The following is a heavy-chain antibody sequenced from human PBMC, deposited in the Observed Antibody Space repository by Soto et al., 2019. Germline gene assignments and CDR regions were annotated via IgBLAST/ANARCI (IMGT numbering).Heavy chain of an antibody. CDR1: GYTVTSYG. J-gene: IGHJ6*02. CDR3: ARADGGLRSFYCYGMDV. Sequence: QVQLVQSGAEVKKPGASVKVSCKASGYTVTSYGISWVRQAPGQGLDWMGWISAYNGNTNYAQTLQGRVTMPTDTSRSTAYVELRSLRSDATAVYYCARADGGLRSFYCYGMDVWGQGTTVTVSS. CDR2: ISAYNGNT. V-gene: IGHV1-18*01. D-gene: IGHD5-12*01.